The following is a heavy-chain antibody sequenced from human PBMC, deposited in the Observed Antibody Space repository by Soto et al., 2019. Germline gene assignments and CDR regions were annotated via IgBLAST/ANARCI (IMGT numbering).Heavy chain of an antibody. CDR2: IKSKTDGGTT. J-gene: IGHJ6*03. D-gene: IGHD2-8*02. Sequence: GGSLRLSCAASGFTFSNAWMSWVRQAPGKGLEWVGRIKSKTDGGTTDYAAPVKGRFTISRDDSKNTLYLQMNSLKTEDTAVYYCTTEARDMCEWCMLYRDYYYYYMDVWGKGTTVTVSS. CDR3: TTEARDMCEWCMLYRDYYYYYMDV. CDR1: GFTFSNAW. V-gene: IGHV3-15*01.